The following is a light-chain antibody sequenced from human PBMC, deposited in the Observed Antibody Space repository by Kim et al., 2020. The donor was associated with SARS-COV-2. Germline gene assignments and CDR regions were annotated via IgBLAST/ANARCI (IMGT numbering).Light chain of an antibody. CDR1: QIISSN. CDR2: GAS. V-gene: IGKV3-15*01. Sequence: EIVMTQSPATLSVFPGERATLSCRASQIISSNLAWYQQRPGQAPRLLIYGASTRATGVPARFSGGGSGTDFTLTISSLQPEDFAVYYCQQSNTWYTFGQGTKLEI. CDR3: QQSNTWYT. J-gene: IGKJ2*01.